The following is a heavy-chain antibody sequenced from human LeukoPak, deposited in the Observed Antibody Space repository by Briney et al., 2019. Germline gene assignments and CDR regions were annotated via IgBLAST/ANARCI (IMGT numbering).Heavy chain of an antibody. V-gene: IGHV4-59*01. Sequence: SETLSLTCTVSGGSISSYYWSWIRQPPGKGLEWIGYIYYSGSTNYNPSLKSRVTISVDTSKNQFSLKLSSVTAADTAVYYCARGWRSSENWFDPWGQGTLVTVSS. D-gene: IGHD6-6*01. J-gene: IGHJ5*02. CDR2: IYYSGST. CDR3: ARGWRSSENWFDP. CDR1: GGSISSYY.